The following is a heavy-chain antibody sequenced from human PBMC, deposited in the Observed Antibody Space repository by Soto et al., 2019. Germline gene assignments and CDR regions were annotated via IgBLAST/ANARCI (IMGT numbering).Heavy chain of an antibody. V-gene: IGHV4-59*08. CDR3: ARHGPPGYYTNGVCPEVYDY. Sequence: PSETLSLTCTVSGGSISSYYWSWIRQPPGKGLEWIGYIYYSGSTNYNPSLKSRVTISVDTSKNQFSLKLSSVTAADTAVYYCARHGPPGYYTNGVCPEVYDYWGQGTLVTVSS. J-gene: IGHJ4*02. CDR2: IYYSGST. D-gene: IGHD2-8*01. CDR1: GGSISSYY.